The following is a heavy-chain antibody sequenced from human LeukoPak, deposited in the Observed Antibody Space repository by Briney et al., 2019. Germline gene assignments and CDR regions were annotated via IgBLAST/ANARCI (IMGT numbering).Heavy chain of an antibody. CDR2: IKQDGSES. Sequence: GGSLRLSCAASGFTFSNYWMSWVRQAPGTGLEWVANIKQDGSESYYVDSVKGRFTISRDNAKNSLYLQMNSLRAEDTAIYYCARGLILRYFDWSFDYWGQGTLVTVSS. V-gene: IGHV3-7*01. D-gene: IGHD3-9*01. CDR1: GFTFSNYW. J-gene: IGHJ4*02. CDR3: ARGLILRYFDWSFDY.